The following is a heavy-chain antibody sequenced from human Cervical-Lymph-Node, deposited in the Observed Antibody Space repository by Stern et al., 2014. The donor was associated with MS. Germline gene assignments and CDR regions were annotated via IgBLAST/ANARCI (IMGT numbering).Heavy chain of an antibody. V-gene: IGHV1-46*02. Sequence: QLVQSGSEVKKPGASVKVSCKASEYTHNNYLIHWVRQAPGQRPDWMGVINPSGATNYAQKVRDRVTMTTDASTSTFYMELSRLRSEDTAVYYCAVRYCSGGRCYSVPDVWGQGTTVIVSS. CDR2: INPSGAT. J-gene: IGHJ6*02. CDR3: AVRYCSGGRCYSVPDV. D-gene: IGHD2-15*01. CDR1: EYTHNNYL.